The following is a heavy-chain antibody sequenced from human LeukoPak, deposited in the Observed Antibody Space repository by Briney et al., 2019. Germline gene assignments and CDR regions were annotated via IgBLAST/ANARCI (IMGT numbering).Heavy chain of an antibody. CDR2: IKPDGSEK. CDR3: ASWTSSSSNY. D-gene: IGHD6-6*01. V-gene: IGHV3-7*01. Sequence: PGGSLRLFCAASGFTFITSWMSWLRQAPGKGLEWVAHIKPDGSEKYYVDSVKGRFTISRDNAKNSLSLQMNSLRAEDTAVYYCASWTSSSSNYWGQGTLVTVSS. J-gene: IGHJ4*02. CDR1: GFTFITSW.